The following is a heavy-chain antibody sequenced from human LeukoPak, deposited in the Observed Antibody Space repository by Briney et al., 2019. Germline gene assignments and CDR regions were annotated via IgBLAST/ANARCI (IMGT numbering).Heavy chain of an antibody. CDR1: GYTFTGYY. V-gene: IGHV1-2*02. CDR2: INPNSGGT. CDR3: ARAGCSSTSCYAFLDY. Sequence: GASVKVSCKASGYTFTGYYMHWVRQAPGQGLEWMGWINPNSGGTNYAQKFQGRVTMTRDTSISTAYMELSRLRSDDTAVYYCARAGCSSTSCYAFLDYWGQGTLVTVSS. J-gene: IGHJ4*02. D-gene: IGHD2-2*01.